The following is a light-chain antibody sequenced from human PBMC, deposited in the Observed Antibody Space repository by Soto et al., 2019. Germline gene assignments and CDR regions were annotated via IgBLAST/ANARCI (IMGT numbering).Light chain of an antibody. CDR3: NSYTTTSTVV. V-gene: IGLV2-14*01. Sequence: QFALTQPASVSGSPGQSITISCTGTSSDVGAYNYVSWYQQHPGKAPKLMIYGVSNRPSGIPNRFSGSKSGNTASLTISGLQAEDEADYYCNSYTTTSTVVFGGGTKLTVL. J-gene: IGLJ3*02. CDR2: GVS. CDR1: SSDVGAYNY.